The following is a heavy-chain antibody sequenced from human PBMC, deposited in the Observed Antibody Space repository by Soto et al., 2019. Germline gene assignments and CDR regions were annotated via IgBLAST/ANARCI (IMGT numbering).Heavy chain of an antibody. J-gene: IGHJ3*02. CDR3: AQYYTRAWYGDDALDI. D-gene: IGHD2-2*02. V-gene: IGHV1-3*01. CDR2: INVGPGNT. Sequence: QVQLVQSGAEVKKPGPSVKVSCKASGYTFTNYALHWLRQAPRQRLEWMGWINVGPGNTKYSQKFQDRVTITSDTSARTAYMELSSLTSEDTAVYYCAQYYTRAWYGDDALDIWGQGTVITFSS. CDR1: GYTFTNYA.